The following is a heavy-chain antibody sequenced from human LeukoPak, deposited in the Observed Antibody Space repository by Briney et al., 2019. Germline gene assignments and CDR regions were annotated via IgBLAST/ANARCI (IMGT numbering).Heavy chain of an antibody. CDR3: ARDCSNGVCFPRDY. CDR1: GYTLSDYG. Sequence: ASVKVSSKASGYTLSDYGISWVRQAPGQGLEWVGWITTYNGNRKYAEKFQGRVTMTTDTSTSTYYMEMRSLRSDDTAIYYCARDCSNGVCFPRDYWGQGTQITVST. V-gene: IGHV1-18*01. D-gene: IGHD2-8*01. CDR2: ITTYNGNR. J-gene: IGHJ4*02.